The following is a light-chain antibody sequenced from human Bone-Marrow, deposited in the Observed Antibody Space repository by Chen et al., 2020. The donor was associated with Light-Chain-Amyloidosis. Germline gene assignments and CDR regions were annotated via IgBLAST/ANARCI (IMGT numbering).Light chain of an antibody. Sequence: YVLTKPSSVSVAPGQTATLACGGNNIGSTSVHWYQQTQGQAPLLVVYDDNDRPSGIPDLLSGSNSGNTATLTISRVETGDEADYFWQVWDMGSDRPMFGGGTKLTVL. CDR3: QVWDMGSDRPM. CDR1: NIGSTS. V-gene: IGLV3-21*02. J-gene: IGLJ3*02. CDR2: DDN.